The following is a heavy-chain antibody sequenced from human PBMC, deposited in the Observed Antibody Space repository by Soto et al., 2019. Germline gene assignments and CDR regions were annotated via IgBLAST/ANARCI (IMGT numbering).Heavy chain of an antibody. CDR2: IIPIFGTA. D-gene: IGHD2-2*01. J-gene: IGHJ6*02. V-gene: IGHV1-69*06. CDR1: GGTFSSYA. Sequence: SVKVSCKASGGTFSSYAISWVRQAPGQGLEWMGGIIPIFGTANYAQKFQGRVTITADKSTSTAYMELSSLRSEDTAVYYCAGIGYCSSTSCYRSGKGMDVWGQGTTVTVS. CDR3: AGIGYCSSTSCYRSGKGMDV.